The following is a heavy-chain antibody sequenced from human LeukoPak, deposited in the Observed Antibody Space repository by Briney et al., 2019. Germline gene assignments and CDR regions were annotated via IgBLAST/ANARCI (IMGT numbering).Heavy chain of an antibody. V-gene: IGHV3-23*01. CDR3: VKDRPCDTCMPMDA. J-gene: IGHJ6*02. D-gene: IGHD2-8*01. CDR2: VGMTGEYK. Sequence: GGALRLSSAASGVTCIGYSRSAVRQGLGEGRGSGARVGMTGEYKYYGDSGKGRFTISRDTSNDTVSLKMNSLRAEDSAIYYCVKDRPCDTCMPMDAWGQGTTVTV. CDR1: GVTCIGYS.